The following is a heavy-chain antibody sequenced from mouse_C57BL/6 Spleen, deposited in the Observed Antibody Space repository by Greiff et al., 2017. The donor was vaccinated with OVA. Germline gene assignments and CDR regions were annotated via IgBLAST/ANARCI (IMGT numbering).Heavy chain of an antibody. Sequence: QVQLQQPGAELVMPGASVKLSCKASGYTFTSYWMHWVKQRPGQGLEWIGEIDPSDSYTNYNQKFKGKSTLTVDKSSSTAYMQRSSLTSEDSALLVCASYYYCNSHYFDFGGKGTTLTVPS. CDR3: ASYYYCNSHYFDF. J-gene: IGHJ2*01. V-gene: IGHV1-69*01. CDR1: GYTFTSYW. CDR2: IDPSDSYT. D-gene: IGHD1-1*01.